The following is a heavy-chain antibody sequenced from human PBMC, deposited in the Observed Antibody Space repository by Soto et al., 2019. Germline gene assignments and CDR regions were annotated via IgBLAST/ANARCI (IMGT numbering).Heavy chain of an antibody. J-gene: IGHJ6*02. Sequence: SETLSLTCAVSGGSISSGGYSWIWMRQPPGKGLEWIGYIYHSGSTYYNPSLKSRVTISVDRSKNQFSLKLSSVTAADTAVYYCARVPDVWGQGTTVTVS. CDR1: GGSISSGGYS. CDR2: IYHSGST. CDR3: ARVPDV. V-gene: IGHV4-30-2*01.